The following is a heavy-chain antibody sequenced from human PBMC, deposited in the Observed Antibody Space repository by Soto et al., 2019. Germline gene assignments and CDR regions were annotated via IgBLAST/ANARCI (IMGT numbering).Heavy chain of an antibody. V-gene: IGHV3-15*07. J-gene: IGHJ6*02. CDR3: TTALPSSSWGNGMDV. D-gene: IGHD6-13*01. Sequence: EVQLVESGGGLVKPGGSLRLSCAASGFTCSNAWMNWVRQAPGKGLEWVGRIKSKTDGGTTDYAAPVKGRSTISRDDSKDTLYLQMKSLNTEDTAVYYCTTALPSSSWGNGMDVWGQGTTDTVSS. CDR2: IKSKTDGGTT. CDR1: GFTCSNAW.